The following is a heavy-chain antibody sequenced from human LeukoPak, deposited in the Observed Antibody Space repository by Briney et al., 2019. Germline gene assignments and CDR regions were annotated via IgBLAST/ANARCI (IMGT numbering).Heavy chain of an antibody. Sequence: GGSLRLSCAASGFTFSSYAMSWVRQAPGEGLEWVSAISGSGGSTYYADSVKGRFTISRDNSKNTLYLQMNSLRAEDTAVYYCAKDYYDSSGYYYCPGYWGQGTLVTVSS. CDR1: GFTFSSYA. D-gene: IGHD3-22*01. J-gene: IGHJ4*02. CDR3: AKDYYDSSGYYYCPGY. CDR2: ISGSGGST. V-gene: IGHV3-23*01.